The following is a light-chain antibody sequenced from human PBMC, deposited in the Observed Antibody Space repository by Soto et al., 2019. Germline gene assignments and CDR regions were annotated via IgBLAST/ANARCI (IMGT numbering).Light chain of an antibody. J-gene: IGKJ4*01. Sequence: MVWAQSPGTLSLSSGERTTLSCRASQSISRYLAWYQQRPGQTPRVLVYGASNRATGIPDKFSGSGSGTDFTLTISRLEPEDFAVYFCQQYESLPITFGGGTKVDIK. CDR2: GAS. CDR3: QQYESLPIT. CDR1: QSISRY. V-gene: IGKV3-20*01.